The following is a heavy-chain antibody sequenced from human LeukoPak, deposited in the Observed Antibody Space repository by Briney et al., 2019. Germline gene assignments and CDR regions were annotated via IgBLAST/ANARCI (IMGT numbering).Heavy chain of an antibody. CDR2: IYSGGGA. V-gene: IGHV3-53*01. Sequence: GGSLRLSCAASGFTVSSNYMSWVRQAPGKGLEWVSVIYSGGGAYYADSVKGRFTISRDNSKNTLYLQMNSLRAEDTAVYYCARAEQLLLAFDIWGQGTMVTVSS. CDR1: GFTVSSNY. CDR3: ARAEQLLLAFDI. J-gene: IGHJ3*02. D-gene: IGHD2-2*01.